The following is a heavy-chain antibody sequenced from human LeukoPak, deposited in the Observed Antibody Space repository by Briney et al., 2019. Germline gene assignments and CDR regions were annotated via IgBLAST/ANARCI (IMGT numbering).Heavy chain of an antibody. CDR2: INPSGGST. V-gene: IGHV1-46*01. CDR1: GYTFTSYY. J-gene: IGHJ4*02. CDR3: ARNEGDAYYYDSSGYTYPDY. D-gene: IGHD3-22*01. Sequence: GASVKVSCKASGYTFTSYYMHWVRRAPGQGLEWMGIINPSGGSTSYAQKFQGRVTMTRDTSTSTVYMELSSLRSEDTAVYYCARNEGDAYYYDSSGYTYPDYWGQGTLVTVSS.